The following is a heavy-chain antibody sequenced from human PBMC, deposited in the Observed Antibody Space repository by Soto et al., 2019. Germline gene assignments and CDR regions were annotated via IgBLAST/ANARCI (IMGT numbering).Heavy chain of an antibody. J-gene: IGHJ4*02. Sequence: GGSLRLSCAASGFTFSNYAIHWFRQAPGKGLEWVAVISHDGSHIYYADSVKGRFTISRDNSKNTLSLQMNSLRSEDTAVFYCARESYGSGYSDYWRQGTLVTVSS. CDR1: GFTFSNYA. CDR3: ARESYGSGYSDY. D-gene: IGHD3-22*01. CDR2: ISHDGSHI. V-gene: IGHV3-30*04.